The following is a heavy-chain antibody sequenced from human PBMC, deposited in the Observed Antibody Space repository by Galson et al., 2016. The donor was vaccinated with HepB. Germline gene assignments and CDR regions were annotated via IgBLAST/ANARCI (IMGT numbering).Heavy chain of an antibody. CDR2: IYQTGTA. CDR1: GASISNNYW. CDR3: TRGTLGTTATMAFDY. D-gene: IGHD1-26*01. Sequence: SETLSLTCAVSGASISNNYWWSWVRQSPEKGLEWIGEIYQTGTANYDPSFTSRATISVDTSKNQISLRLDSVTAADTAVYYCTRGTLGTTATMAFDYWGQGTLVGVSS. V-gene: IGHV4-4*02. J-gene: IGHJ4*02.